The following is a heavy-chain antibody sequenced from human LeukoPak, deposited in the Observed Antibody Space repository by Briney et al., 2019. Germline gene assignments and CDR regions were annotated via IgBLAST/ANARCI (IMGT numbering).Heavy chain of an antibody. D-gene: IGHD3-22*01. CDR1: GFTFSSYA. CDR3: ARDGVYYDSSGENYFDY. Sequence: PGGSLRLSCAASGFTFSSYAMSWVRQAPGKGLECISGFSGSGGSTYYADSVKGRFTISRDNSKNTLYLQMNSLRAEDTAVYYCARDGVYYDSSGENYFDYWGQGTLVTVSS. V-gene: IGHV3-23*01. J-gene: IGHJ4*02. CDR2: FSGSGGST.